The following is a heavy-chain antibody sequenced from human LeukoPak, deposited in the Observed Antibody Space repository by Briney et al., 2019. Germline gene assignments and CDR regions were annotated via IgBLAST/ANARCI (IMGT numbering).Heavy chain of an antibody. D-gene: IGHD6-13*01. CDR3: AKDHYSSSWFLDY. CDR2: ISGSGGST. V-gene: IGHV3-23*01. Sequence: GGSLRLSCGASGFTFSSYVMSWVRQAPGKGLEWVSAISGSGGSTYYADSVKGRFTISRDNSKNTLYLQMNSLRAEDTAVYYCAKDHYSSSWFLDYWGQGTLVTVSS. J-gene: IGHJ4*02. CDR1: GFTFSSYV.